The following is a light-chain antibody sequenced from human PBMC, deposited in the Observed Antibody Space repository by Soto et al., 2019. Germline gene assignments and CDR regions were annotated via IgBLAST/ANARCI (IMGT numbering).Light chain of an antibody. Sequence: EIVLTQSPGTLSLSPGDRATLSCRASQSVSSNYLAWYQQKPGQAPRLLIYGASMRATGIPDRFSDSGSGTDFTLTIRRLEPEDFAMYFCHHYGSSPRTFGQGTKVEIK. CDR2: GAS. V-gene: IGKV3-20*01. CDR3: HHYGSSPRT. CDR1: QSVSSNY. J-gene: IGKJ1*01.